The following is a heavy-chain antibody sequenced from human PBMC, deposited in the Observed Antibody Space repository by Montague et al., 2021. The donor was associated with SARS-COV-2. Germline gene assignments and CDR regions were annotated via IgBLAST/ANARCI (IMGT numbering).Heavy chain of an antibody. J-gene: IGHJ4*02. D-gene: IGHD2-21*01. CDR3: ARLRGGTPGEH. CDR2: LYYSGAT. V-gene: IGHV4-39*07. Sequence: SETLSLTCTVSGGSISDSNFHWGWIRQPPGKGLEWIGTLYYSGATYYXXPLKSRVTTSMDTSKNQFSLKLTSAIAADTAVYYCARLRGGTPGEHWGQGALVTVSS. CDR1: GGSISDSNFH.